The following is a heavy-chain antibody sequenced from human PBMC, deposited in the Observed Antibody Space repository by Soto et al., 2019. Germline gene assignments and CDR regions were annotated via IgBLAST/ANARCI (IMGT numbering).Heavy chain of an antibody. Sequence: SETLSLTCAVYGGSFSGYYWSWIRQPPGKGLEWIGEINHSGSTNYNPSLKSRVTISVDTSKNQFSLKLSSVTAADTAVYYCAREPGEWFGELFSDAFDIWGQGTMVTVSS. J-gene: IGHJ3*02. CDR1: GGSFSGYY. CDR2: INHSGST. D-gene: IGHD3-10*01. V-gene: IGHV4-34*01. CDR3: AREPGEWFGELFSDAFDI.